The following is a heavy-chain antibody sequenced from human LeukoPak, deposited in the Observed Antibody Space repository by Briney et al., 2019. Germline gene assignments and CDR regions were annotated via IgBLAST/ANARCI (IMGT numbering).Heavy chain of an antibody. J-gene: IGHJ3*02. CDR1: GFTFSMYA. V-gene: IGHV3-23*01. Sequence: GGSLRLSCAASGFTFSMYAMTWVRQAPGKGLEWISAFSGSGGSTYYADSVKGRFTISRDNSKNTLYLQMNSLRAEDTAVYYCAKGIVVAGTRGNAFDIWGQGTMVTVSS. CDR3: AKGIVVAGTRGNAFDI. CDR2: FSGSGGST. D-gene: IGHD6-19*01.